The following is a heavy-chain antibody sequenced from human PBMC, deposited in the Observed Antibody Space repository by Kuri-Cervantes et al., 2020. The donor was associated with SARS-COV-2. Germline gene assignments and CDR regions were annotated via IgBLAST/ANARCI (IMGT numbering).Heavy chain of an antibody. J-gene: IGHJ4*02. CDR2: IASAGDS. CDR3: ARHTQGDN. CDR1: ECTFTNYD. Sequence: GESLKISCAASECTFTNYDLHWVRQATGGGLEWVSAIASAGDSYYPDSVQGRFTISRDNAKNMLYLQMNSLRAEDTAVYYCARHTQGDNWGQGTLVTVSS. V-gene: IGHV3-13*01.